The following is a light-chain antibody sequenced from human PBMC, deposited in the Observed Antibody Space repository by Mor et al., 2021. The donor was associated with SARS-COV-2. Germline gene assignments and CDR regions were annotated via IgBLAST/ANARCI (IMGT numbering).Light chain of an antibody. V-gene: IGLV2-14*01. CDR2: EVS. Sequence: YQQHPGKGPKLIIYEVSNRPSGVSNRFSGSKSGNTASLTISGLQAVDEADYYCRLYISTMTPDYLFGTGTKV. CDR3: RLYISTMTPDYL. J-gene: IGLJ1*01.